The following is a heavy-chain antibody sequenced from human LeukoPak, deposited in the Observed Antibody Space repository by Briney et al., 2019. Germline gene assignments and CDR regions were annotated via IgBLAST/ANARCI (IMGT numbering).Heavy chain of an antibody. CDR1: GFTFSDYY. Sequence: PGGSLRLSCAASGFTFSDYYMAWIRQAPGKGLEWLSYISSSGGTFYYVDSVKGRFTVSRDNANSSLYLQMNSLRVEDTAVYYCARSRMSTMTIAAAGYWGQGTLVTVSS. CDR3: ARSRMSTMTIAAAGY. CDR2: ISSSGGTF. D-gene: IGHD4-17*01. J-gene: IGHJ4*02. V-gene: IGHV3-11*04.